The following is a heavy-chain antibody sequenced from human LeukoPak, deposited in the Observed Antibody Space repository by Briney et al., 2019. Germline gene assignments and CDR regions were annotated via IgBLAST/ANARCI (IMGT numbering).Heavy chain of an antibody. CDR2: MNQLGNEI. J-gene: IGHJ2*01. CDR1: GFTFSHYW. Sequence: GGSLRLSCAASGFTFSHYWMTWVRRAPGRGLEWVANMNQLGNEIYYVDSVKGRFTISRDNAKSSLYFQMNSLRAEDTAVYYCAREARGDDYFDLWGRGTLVTVSS. V-gene: IGHV3-7*05. CDR3: AREARGDDYFDL. D-gene: IGHD4-17*01.